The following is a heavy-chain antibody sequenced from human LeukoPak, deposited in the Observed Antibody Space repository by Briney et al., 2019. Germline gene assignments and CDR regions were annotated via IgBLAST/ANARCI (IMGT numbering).Heavy chain of an antibody. CDR3: VRAPATNEWRCMDY. J-gene: IGHJ4*02. Sequence: HPGGSLRLSCAASGFTFSNYWMGWVRQAPGKGLEWVANIKQDGSEKRCVDPVKGRFTISRDNAKNSLYLQMNSLRAEDTGVYYCVRAPATNEWRCMDYWGQGTLVTVSS. V-gene: IGHV3-7*01. D-gene: IGHD2-8*02. CDR2: IKQDGSEK. CDR1: GFTFSNYW.